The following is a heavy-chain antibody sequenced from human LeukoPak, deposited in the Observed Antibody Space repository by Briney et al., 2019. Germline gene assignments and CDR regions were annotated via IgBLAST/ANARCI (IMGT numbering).Heavy chain of an antibody. CDR2: IYYSGST. CDR3: ARQPYYYYGMDV. Sequence: PSETLSLTCTVSGGSIRSYYWSWIRQPPGKGLEWIGYIYYSGSTNYNPSLKSRVTISVDTSKNQFSLKLSSVTAADTAVYYCARQPYYYYGMDVWGQGTTVTVSS. J-gene: IGHJ6*02. V-gene: IGHV4-59*08. CDR1: GGSIRSYY.